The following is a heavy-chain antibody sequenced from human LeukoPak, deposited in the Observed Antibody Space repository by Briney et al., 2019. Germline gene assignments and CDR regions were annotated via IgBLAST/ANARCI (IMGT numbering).Heavy chain of an antibody. CDR2: IYTSGST. CDR1: GGSISSYY. J-gene: IGHJ4*02. Sequence: SETLSLTCTVSGGSISSYYWSWIRQPAGKGLEWIGRIYTSGSTYYNPSLKSRVTMSVDTSKNQFSLKLTSVTAADTAVYYCARVGSGMATIGGPDYWGQGTLVTVSS. CDR3: ARVGSGMATIGGPDY. V-gene: IGHV4-4*07. D-gene: IGHD5-24*01.